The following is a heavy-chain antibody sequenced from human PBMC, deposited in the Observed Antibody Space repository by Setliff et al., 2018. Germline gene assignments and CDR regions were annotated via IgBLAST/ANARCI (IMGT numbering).Heavy chain of an antibody. CDR3: ARSGYYNFWSGFLNDAFDI. J-gene: IGHJ3*02. V-gene: IGHV4-39*01. CDR2: IYYSGST. D-gene: IGHD3-3*01. CDR1: GGSISSSSYY. Sequence: SETLSLTCTVSGGSISSSSYYWGWIRQPPGEGLEWIGSIYYSGSTYYNPSLKSRVTISVDTSKHQFSLKLSSVTAADTAVYYCARSGYYNFWSGFLNDAFDIWGQGTMVTVSS.